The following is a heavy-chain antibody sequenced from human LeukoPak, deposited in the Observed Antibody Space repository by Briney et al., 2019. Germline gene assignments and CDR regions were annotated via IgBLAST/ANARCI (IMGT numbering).Heavy chain of an antibody. CDR1: GYTFTSYY. J-gene: IGHJ4*02. D-gene: IGHD3-16*01. V-gene: IGHV1-46*01. CDR2: IYPSGGST. Sequence: ASVKVSCKASGYTFTSYYMHWVRQAPGQGLEWMGIIYPSGGSTSYAQGFQGRVTMTRDMSTSTVYMELSSLRSEDTAVYYCAGDAAQRYYFDYWGQGTLVTVSS. CDR3: AGDAAQRYYFDY.